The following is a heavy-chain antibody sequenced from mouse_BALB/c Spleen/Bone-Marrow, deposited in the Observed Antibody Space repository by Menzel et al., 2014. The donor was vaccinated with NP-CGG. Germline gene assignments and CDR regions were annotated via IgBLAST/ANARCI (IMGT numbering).Heavy chain of an antibody. V-gene: IGHV14-3*02. CDR2: IDPANGNI. J-gene: IGHJ3*01. CDR1: GFNIKDTY. CDR3: APCYYGGWFAN. D-gene: IGHD1-2*01. Sequence: EVQLQQSGAELVKPGASVKLSCTASGFNIKDTYMHWVKQRPEQGLEWIGRIDPANGNIKYDPKFQGKATITADTSSNTAYLQLSSLTSEDTAVYYCAPCYYGGWFANWGQGTLVTVSA.